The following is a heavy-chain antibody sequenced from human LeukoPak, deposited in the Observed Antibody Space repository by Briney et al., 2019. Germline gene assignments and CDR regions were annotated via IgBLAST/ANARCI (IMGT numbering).Heavy chain of an antibody. Sequence: GESLKISCKGSGYSFTNYWIGWVRQMPEKGLEWMGIIYPGDSDTKYSPSFQGQVTISVDKSISSAYLQWSSLKASDTAIYYCARLGASGSSGAWLDWFDPWAREPWSPSP. CDR2: IYPGDSDT. CDR3: ARLGASGSSGAWLDWFDP. CDR1: GYSFTNYW. J-gene: IGHJ5*02. D-gene: IGHD6-19*01. V-gene: IGHV5-51*01.